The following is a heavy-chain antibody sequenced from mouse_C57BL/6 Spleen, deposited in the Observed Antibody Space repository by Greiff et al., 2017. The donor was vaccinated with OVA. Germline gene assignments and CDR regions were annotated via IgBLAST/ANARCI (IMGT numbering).Heavy chain of an antibody. J-gene: IGHJ4*01. Sequence: QVQLQQPGAELVMPGASVKLSCKASGYTFTSYWMHWVKQRPGQGLEWIGEIDPSDSYTNYNQKFKGKATLTVDKSSSTAYMQLSSLTSEDSAVYYCAITLYYGPAMDYWGQGTSVTVSS. CDR3: AITLYYGPAMDY. CDR1: GYTFTSYW. V-gene: IGHV1-69*01. CDR2: IDPSDSYT. D-gene: IGHD2-1*01.